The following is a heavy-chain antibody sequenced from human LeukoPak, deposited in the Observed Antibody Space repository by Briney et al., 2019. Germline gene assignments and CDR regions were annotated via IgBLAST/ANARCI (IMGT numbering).Heavy chain of an antibody. V-gene: IGHV3-33*01. D-gene: IGHD6-13*01. CDR2: IWYDGSNK. CDR3: ASQGQAAAVFYY. CDR1: GFTFSSYG. J-gene: IGHJ4*02. Sequence: PGGSLRLSCAASGFTFSSYGMHWVRRAPGKGLEWVAVIWYDGSNKYYADSVKGRFTISRDNSKNTLYLQMNSLRAEDTAVYYCASQGQAAAVFYYWGQGTLVTVSS.